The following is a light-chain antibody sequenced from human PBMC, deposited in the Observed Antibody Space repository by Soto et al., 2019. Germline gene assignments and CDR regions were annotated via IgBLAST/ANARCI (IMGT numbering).Light chain of an antibody. CDR1: QTTNTW. CDR2: DAS. Sequence: DIQMTQFPSTLSASVGDRVTITCRASQTTNTWLAWYQQKPGTSPKLLIYDASSLEGGVPSRFSASGSGTEFTLTISSLQPDDLATYYCQQYISYPYTFGQENKVEIK. V-gene: IGKV1-5*01. J-gene: IGKJ2*01. CDR3: QQYISYPYT.